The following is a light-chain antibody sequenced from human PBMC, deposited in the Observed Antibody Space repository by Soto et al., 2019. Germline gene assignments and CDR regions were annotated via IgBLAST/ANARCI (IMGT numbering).Light chain of an antibody. CDR1: QSVSNNY. V-gene: IGKV3-20*01. Sequence: EIVLTQSPGTLSLSPGERATLSCRASQSVSNNYLAWYQQKPGQAPRLLIYGASNRATGIPDRFSGSGSGTDFTLTISRLEPEDVAVYYCQQYGSSPGTLGQGTKVDIK. CDR3: QQYGSSPGT. CDR2: GAS. J-gene: IGKJ1*01.